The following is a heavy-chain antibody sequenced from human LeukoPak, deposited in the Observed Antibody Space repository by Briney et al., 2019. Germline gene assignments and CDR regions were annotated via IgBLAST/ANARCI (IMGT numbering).Heavy chain of an antibody. Sequence: GGSLRLSCAASGFSFSSYSMNWVRQAPGKGLEWVSSIISSSSYIYYADSVKGRFTISRDNAKNSLYLQMNSLRAEDTAVYYCARAPNQLLGNIDYWGQGTLVTVSS. J-gene: IGHJ4*02. V-gene: IGHV3-21*01. CDR3: ARAPNQLLGNIDY. CDR1: GFSFSSYS. D-gene: IGHD2-2*01. CDR2: IISSSSYI.